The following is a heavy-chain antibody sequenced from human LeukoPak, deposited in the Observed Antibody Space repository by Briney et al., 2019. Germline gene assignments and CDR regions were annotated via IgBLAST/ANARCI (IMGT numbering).Heavy chain of an antibody. CDR3: ARDAREALDY. D-gene: IGHD2-8*01. CDR2: INHSGST. J-gene: IGHJ4*02. V-gene: IGHV4-34*01. CDR1: GGSFSGYY. Sequence: SETLSLTCAVYGGSFSGYYWSWIRQPPGKGLEWIGEINHSGSTNYNPSLKSRVTISVDTSKNQFSLKLSSVTAADTAVYYCARDAREALDYWGQGTLVTVSS.